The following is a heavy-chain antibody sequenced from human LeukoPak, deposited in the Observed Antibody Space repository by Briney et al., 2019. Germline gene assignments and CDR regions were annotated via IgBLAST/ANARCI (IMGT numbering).Heavy chain of an antibody. CDR2: ISSSSSYI. D-gene: IGHD3-22*01. V-gene: IGHV3-21*01. CDR3: ASAEEQPTYYYDSSGYSY. CDR1: GFTFSNAW. J-gene: IGHJ4*02. Sequence: NPGGSLRLSCAASGFTFSNAWMSWVRQAPGKGLEWVSSISSSSSYIYYADSVKGRFTISRDNAKNSLYLQMNSLRAEDTAVYYCASAEEQPTYYYDSSGYSYWGQGTLVTVSS.